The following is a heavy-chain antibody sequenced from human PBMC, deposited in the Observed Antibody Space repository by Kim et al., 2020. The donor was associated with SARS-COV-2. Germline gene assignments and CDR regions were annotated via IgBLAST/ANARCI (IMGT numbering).Heavy chain of an antibody. J-gene: IGHJ4*02. Sequence: PSRKSRVTISVDTSKNQFSLKLSSVTAADTAVYYCARITMVRGVHHTQFDYWGQGTLVTVSS. V-gene: IGHV4-39*07. CDR3: ARITMVRGVHHTQFDY. D-gene: IGHD3-10*01.